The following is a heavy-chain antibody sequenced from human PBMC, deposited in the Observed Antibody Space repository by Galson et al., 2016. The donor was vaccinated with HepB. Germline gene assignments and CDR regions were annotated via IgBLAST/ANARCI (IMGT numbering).Heavy chain of an antibody. CDR1: GFTFSRYG. CDR2: ILYDGSKK. D-gene: IGHD3-3*01. J-gene: IGHJ5*02. V-gene: IGHV3-33*01. CDR3: ARDSFTIFGVTPNWFDP. Sequence: SLRLSCAASGFTFSRYGMHRVRQAPGKGLEWVAVILYDGSKKYYADSVKGRFTISRDNSKNTLYLQMNSLRAEDTAVYYCARDSFTIFGVTPNWFDPWGQGTLVTVSS.